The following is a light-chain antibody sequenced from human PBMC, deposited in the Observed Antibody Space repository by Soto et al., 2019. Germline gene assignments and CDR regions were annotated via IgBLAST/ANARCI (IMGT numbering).Light chain of an antibody. CDR3: QQSYSTSIT. V-gene: IGKV1-39*01. CDR1: QSISNY. Sequence: DIQMTQSPSSLSASVGDRVTITCRASQSISNYFNWYQQKPGKAPNLLIYAASTLQSGVPSRFSGSGSGTDFTLTISSLQPEDFATYYCQQSYSTSITFGQGTRLEIK. J-gene: IGKJ5*01. CDR2: AAS.